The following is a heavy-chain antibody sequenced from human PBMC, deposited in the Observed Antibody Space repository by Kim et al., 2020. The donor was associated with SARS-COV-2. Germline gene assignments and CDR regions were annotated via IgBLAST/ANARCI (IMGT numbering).Heavy chain of an antibody. Sequence: GGSLRLSCAASGFTFSSYGMHWVRQAPGKGLEWVAVIWYDGSNKYYADSVKGRFTISRDNSKNTLYLQMNSLRAEDTAVYYCARGGPGELWLAYYGMDVWGQGTTVTVSS. D-gene: IGHD5-18*01. CDR3: ARGGPGELWLAYYGMDV. CDR2: IWYDGSNK. CDR1: GFTFSSYG. J-gene: IGHJ6*02. V-gene: IGHV3-33*01.